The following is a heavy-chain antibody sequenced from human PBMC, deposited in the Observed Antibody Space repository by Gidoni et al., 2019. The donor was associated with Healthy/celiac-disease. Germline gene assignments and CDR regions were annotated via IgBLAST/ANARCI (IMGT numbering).Heavy chain of an antibody. D-gene: IGHD6-6*01. V-gene: IGHV4-59*01. Sequence: QVQLQESGPGLVKPSETLSLTCTVSGGSISSYYWSWIRQPPGKGLEWIGYIYYSGSTNYNPSLKSRVTISVDTSKNQFSLKLSSVTAADTAVYYCARDSSNYIAAGPIDYWGQGTLVTVSS. CDR3: ARDSSNYIAAGPIDY. CDR1: GGSISSYY. J-gene: IGHJ4*02. CDR2: IYYSGST.